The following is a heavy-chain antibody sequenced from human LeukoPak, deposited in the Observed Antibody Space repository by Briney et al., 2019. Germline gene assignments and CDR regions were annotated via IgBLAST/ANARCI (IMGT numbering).Heavy chain of an antibody. Sequence: GGSLRLSCAASGFTFGSYAMHWVRQAPGRGLEWVAGISYDGTNKYYADSVKGRFTTSRDNSKNTLYLQMNSLRTDDTAVYYCERESPACGEDCYFDYWGQGTLVTVSS. V-gene: IGHV3-30-3*01. CDR2: ISYDGTNK. J-gene: IGHJ4*02. CDR3: ERESPACGEDCYFDY. D-gene: IGHD2-21*02. CDR1: GFTFGSYA.